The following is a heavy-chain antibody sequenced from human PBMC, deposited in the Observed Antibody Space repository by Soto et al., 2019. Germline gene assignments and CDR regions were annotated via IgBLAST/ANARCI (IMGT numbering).Heavy chain of an antibody. D-gene: IGHD2-2*02. CDR2: IIPIFGTA. V-gene: IGHV1-69*06. J-gene: IGHJ3*02. CDR3: ALVLQGYCSSTSCYTGAFDS. Sequence: QVQLVQSGAEVKKPGSSVKVSCKASGGTFSSYAISWVRQAPGQGLEWMGGIIPIFGTANYAQKFQGRVTITADKSTSTAYMELSSLRSEDTAVDYGALVLQGYCSSTSCYTGAFDSWGQGTMVTVSS. CDR1: GGTFSSYA.